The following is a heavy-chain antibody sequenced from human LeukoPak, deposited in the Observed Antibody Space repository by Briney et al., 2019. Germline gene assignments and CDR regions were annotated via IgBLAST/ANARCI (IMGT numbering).Heavy chain of an antibody. J-gene: IGHJ4*02. Sequence: GGSLRLSCAASGFTLSTYWMHWVCQGPGKGLVWVSCINSDGSRTTYADSVKGRFTVSRDNSKNTLSLQMDSLRAEDTAVYYRARGYSSNYGVFDYWGQGTLVTVSS. D-gene: IGHD6-13*01. V-gene: IGHV3-74*01. CDR3: ARGYSSNYGVFDY. CDR2: INSDGSRT. CDR1: GFTLSTYW.